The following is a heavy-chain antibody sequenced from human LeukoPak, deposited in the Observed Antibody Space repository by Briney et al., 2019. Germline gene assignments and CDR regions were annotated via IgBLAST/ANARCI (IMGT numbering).Heavy chain of an antibody. CDR2: ISAYNGNT. CDR3: VRRPVEAMGFFDY. CDR1: GYTFTSYG. D-gene: IGHD6-19*01. V-gene: IGHV1-18*01. Sequence: GASVKVSCKASGYTFTSYGISWVRQAPGQGLEWLGWISAYNGNTNYAQKFQGRVIVTTDTSTSTTYMELRSLTSDDTAVYYCVRRPVEAMGFFDYWGQGTLVTVSS. J-gene: IGHJ4*02.